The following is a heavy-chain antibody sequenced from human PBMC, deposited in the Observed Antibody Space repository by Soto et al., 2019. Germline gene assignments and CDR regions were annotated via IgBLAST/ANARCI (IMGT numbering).Heavy chain of an antibody. D-gene: IGHD6-13*01. V-gene: IGHV3-23*01. Sequence: GGSLRLSCAASGFTSSSYAMSWVRQAPGKGLEWVSAISGSGGSTYYADSVKGRFTISRDNSKNTLYLQMNRLRAEDTAVYYCAKKVIAALEAWFWFDPWGQGTLVTVSS. CDR2: ISGSGGST. CDR1: GFTSSSYA. J-gene: IGHJ5*02. CDR3: AKKVIAALEAWFWFDP.